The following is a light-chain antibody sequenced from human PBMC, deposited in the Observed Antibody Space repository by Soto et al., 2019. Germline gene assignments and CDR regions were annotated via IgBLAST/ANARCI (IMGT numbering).Light chain of an antibody. Sequence: QSVLTQPPSASGTPGQRVTISCSGSDSNIGSENVNWYQQVPGTAPKLLISANNQRPSGVPDRFSVSKSGTSASLAIGGLQSEDEADYYCAAWDDSLKGWVFGGGTKLTVL. J-gene: IGLJ3*02. V-gene: IGLV1-44*01. CDR3: AAWDDSLKGWV. CDR2: ANN. CDR1: DSNIGSEN.